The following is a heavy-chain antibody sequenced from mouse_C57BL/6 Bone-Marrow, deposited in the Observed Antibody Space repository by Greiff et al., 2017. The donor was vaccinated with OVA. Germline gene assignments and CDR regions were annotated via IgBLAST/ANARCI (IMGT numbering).Heavy chain of an antibody. V-gene: IGHV1-81*01. CDR1: GYTFTSYG. CDR3: ARGGLLVYFDY. J-gene: IGHJ2*01. Sequence: QVQLVESGAELARPGASVKLSCKASGYTFTSYGISWVKQRTGQGLEWIGEIYPRSGNTYYNEKFKGKATLTADKSSSTAYMELRSLTSEDSAIYYCARGGLLVYFDYWGQGTTLTVSS. CDR2: IYPRSGNT. D-gene: IGHD2-3*01.